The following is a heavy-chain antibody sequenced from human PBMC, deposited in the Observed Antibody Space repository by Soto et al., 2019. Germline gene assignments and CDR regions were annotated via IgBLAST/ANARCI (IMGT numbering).Heavy chain of an antibody. Sequence: EVQLLESGGGLVQPGGSLRLSCAASGFTFSSYAMSWVRQAPGKGLEWVSAISGSGGSTYYADSVKGRFTISRDNSKNTLYMQMNSLRAEDTAVYYCATYQAVVPAAIYYYYYMEVRGKGTTVTVSS. J-gene: IGHJ6*03. CDR2: ISGSGGST. CDR3: ATYQAVVPAAIYYYYYMEV. D-gene: IGHD2-2*01. CDR1: GFTFSSYA. V-gene: IGHV3-23*01.